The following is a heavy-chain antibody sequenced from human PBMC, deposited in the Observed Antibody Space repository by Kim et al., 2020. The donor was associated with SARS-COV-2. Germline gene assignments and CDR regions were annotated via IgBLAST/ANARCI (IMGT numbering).Heavy chain of an antibody. Sequence: SETLSLTCTVSGGSISSGGYYWSWIRQHPGKGLEWIGYIYYSGSTYYNPSLKSRVTISVDTSKNQFSLKLSSVTAADTAVYYCARGLGVVIRSPHKTYNWFDPWGQGTLVTVSS. J-gene: IGHJ5*02. CDR1: GGSISSGGYY. CDR2: IYYSGST. CDR3: ARGLGVVIRSPHKTYNWFDP. V-gene: IGHV4-31*03. D-gene: IGHD3-3*01.